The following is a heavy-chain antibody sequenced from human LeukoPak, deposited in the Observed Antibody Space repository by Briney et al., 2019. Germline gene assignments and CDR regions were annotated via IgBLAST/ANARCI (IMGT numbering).Heavy chain of an antibody. Sequence: PGGSLRLSCAASGFTFSNAWMSWVRQAPGKGLEWVGRIKSKTDGGTTDYAAPVKGRFTISRDDSKNTLYLQMNSLKTEDTAVYYCTTTPGATTPFDYWGQGTLVTVSS. D-gene: IGHD1-26*01. CDR3: TTTPGATTPFDY. CDR1: GFTFSNAW. V-gene: IGHV3-15*01. CDR2: IKSKTDGGTT. J-gene: IGHJ4*02.